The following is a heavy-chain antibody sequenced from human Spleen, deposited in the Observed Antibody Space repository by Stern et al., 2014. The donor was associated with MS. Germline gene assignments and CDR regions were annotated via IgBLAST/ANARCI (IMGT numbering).Heavy chain of an antibody. CDR2: ISANNGNT. D-gene: IGHD3-22*01. Sequence: VQLVQSGAEVKKPGASVKVSCKASGYTFTNYAISWVRQAPGQGLEWMGWISANNGNTNYLQNLQGRVTMTTDTSTSTAYMELRSLRSDDTAVYYCARDGDYYDSSGPNGHFQQWGQGTLVTVSS. CDR1: GYTFTNYA. V-gene: IGHV1-18*01. CDR3: ARDGDYYDSSGPNGHFQQ. J-gene: IGHJ1*01.